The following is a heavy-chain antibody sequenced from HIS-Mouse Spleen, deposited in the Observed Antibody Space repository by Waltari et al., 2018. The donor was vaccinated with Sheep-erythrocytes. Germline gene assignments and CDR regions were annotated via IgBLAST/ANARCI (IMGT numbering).Heavy chain of an antibody. V-gene: IGHV2-26*01. CDR1: GFPLSNARMG. J-gene: IGHJ4*02. Sequence: QVTLKESGPVLVKHTETLTLTCTVSGFPLSNARMGVSWIRQPPGKALEWLAHLFSKEEKSYRPTLKSRLTLSKDTSKSQVVLTMTNMDPVDTATYYCARITSYYDFWSTYNKDYFDYWGQGTLVTVSS. CDR3: ARITSYYDFWSTYNKDYFDY. D-gene: IGHD3-3*01. CDR2: LFSKEEK.